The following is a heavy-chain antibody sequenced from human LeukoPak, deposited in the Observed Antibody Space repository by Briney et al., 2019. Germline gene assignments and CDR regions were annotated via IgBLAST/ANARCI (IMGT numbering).Heavy chain of an antibody. D-gene: IGHD1-7*01. CDR1: GYSISSGYY. CDR2: IYHSGST. CDR3: ARSDNWNYADAFDI. Sequence: SETLSLTCTVSGYSISSGYYWGWIRQPPGKGLEWIGSIYHSGSTYYNPSLKSRVTISVDTSKNQFSLKLSSVTAADTAVYYCARSDNWNYADAFDIWGHGTMVTVSS. V-gene: IGHV4-38-2*02. J-gene: IGHJ3*02.